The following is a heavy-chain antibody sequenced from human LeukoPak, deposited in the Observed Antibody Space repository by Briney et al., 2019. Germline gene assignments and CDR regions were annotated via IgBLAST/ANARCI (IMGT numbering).Heavy chain of an antibody. CDR2: ISVYKGDT. CDR1: GYTFRAYD. D-gene: IGHD4-17*01. J-gene: IGHJ6*02. CDR3: ASHDYGDSYYYYGMDV. V-gene: IGHV1-18*01. Sequence: GASMKVSCKASGYTFRAYDITWVRQAPGQGLEWMGWISVYKGDTKYAQNIQGRVTMTTDTSTSTAYMELTSLRSDDTAVYYCASHDYGDSYYYYGMDVWGQGTTVTVSS.